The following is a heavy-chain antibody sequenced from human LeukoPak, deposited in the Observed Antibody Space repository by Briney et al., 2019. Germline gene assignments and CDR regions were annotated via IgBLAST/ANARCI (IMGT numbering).Heavy chain of an antibody. CDR3: ARDSDDTAMVTAFDY. D-gene: IGHD5-18*01. V-gene: IGHV3-21*01. J-gene: IGHJ4*02. Sequence: GGSLRLSCAASGFTFSSYSMNWVRQAPGKGLEWVSSISSSSSYIYYADSVKGRFTISRDNAKNSLYLQMNSLRAEDTAVYYCARDSDDTAMVTAFDYWGQGTLVIVSS. CDR2: ISSSSSYI. CDR1: GFTFSSYS.